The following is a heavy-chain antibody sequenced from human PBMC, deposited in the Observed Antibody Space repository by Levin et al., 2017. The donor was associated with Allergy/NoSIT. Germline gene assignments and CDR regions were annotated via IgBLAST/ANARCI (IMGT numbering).Heavy chain of an antibody. Sequence: KISCQASGGIFNNYAFSWVRQAPGQGLEWMGRIIPMFGITNYGQKFQGRVTITADKSTSAVYMDLSSLTSDDTAFYYCARDWKIGLAAHYYHTIDVWGQGTTVTVSS. CDR2: IIPMFGIT. D-gene: IGHD1-1*01. CDR3: ARDWKIGLAAHYYHTIDV. J-gene: IGHJ6*02. CDR1: GGIFNNYA. V-gene: IGHV1-69*04.